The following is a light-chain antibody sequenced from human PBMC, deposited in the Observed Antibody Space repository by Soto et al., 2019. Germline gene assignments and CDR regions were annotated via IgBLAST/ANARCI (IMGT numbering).Light chain of an antibody. V-gene: IGKV3-15*01. CDR1: ESVSSN. CDR2: GAS. Sequence: EIVMTQSPATLSVSPGESASLSCRASESVSSNLAWYQQKPGQYPRLLIFGASTRATGVPARFSGNGSETELTLTISSLVSEDSAVYYCQQYNNWPPWTFGRGTKVEIK. J-gene: IGKJ1*01. CDR3: QQYNNWPPWT.